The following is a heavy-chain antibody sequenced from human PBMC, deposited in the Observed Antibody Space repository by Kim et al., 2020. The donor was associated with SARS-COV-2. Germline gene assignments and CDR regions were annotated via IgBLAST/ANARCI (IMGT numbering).Heavy chain of an antibody. CDR1: GFTFSSYE. CDR3: ARPRGYGDREFDY. Sequence: GGSLRLSCAASGFTFSSYEMNWVRQAPGKGLEWVSYISSSGSTIYYADSVKGRFTISRDNAKNSLYLQMNSLRAEDTAVYYCARPRGYGDREFDYWGQGTLVTVSS. V-gene: IGHV3-48*03. J-gene: IGHJ4*02. D-gene: IGHD4-17*01. CDR2: ISSSGSTI.